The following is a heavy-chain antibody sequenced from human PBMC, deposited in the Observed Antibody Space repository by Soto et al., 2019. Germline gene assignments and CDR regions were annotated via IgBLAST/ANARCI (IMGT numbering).Heavy chain of an antibody. CDR3: ARQVSSSRGYYYYGMDV. Sequence: WETLSLTCTVSGGSISSSSYYWGWIRQPPGKGLEWIGSIYYSGSTYYNPSLKSRVTISVDTSKNQFSLKLSSVTAADTAVYYCARQVSSSRGYYYYGMDVWGQGTTVTVSS. V-gene: IGHV4-39*01. CDR2: IYYSGST. CDR1: GGSISSSSYY. J-gene: IGHJ6*02. D-gene: IGHD6-13*01.